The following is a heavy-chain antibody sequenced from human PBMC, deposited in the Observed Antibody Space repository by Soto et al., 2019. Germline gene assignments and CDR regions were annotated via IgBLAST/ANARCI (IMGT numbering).Heavy chain of an antibody. J-gene: IGHJ4*02. CDR2: IRSEVNSFAT. V-gene: IGHV3-73*02. CDR1: GFTFTASA. D-gene: IGHD3-9*01. CDR3: AGLSVGYATLPGRDY. Sequence: EVQLVESGGGLVQPGGSLELSCAASGFTFTASAMHWVRQASGKGLEWVGRIRSEVNSFATAYAASVKGRFIISRDDSKNTAYLQMKSLRTAATAVYYCAGLSVGYATLPGRDYWGQGILVTVSS.